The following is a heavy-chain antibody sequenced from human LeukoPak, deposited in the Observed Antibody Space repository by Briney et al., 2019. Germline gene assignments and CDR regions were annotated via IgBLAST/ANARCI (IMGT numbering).Heavy chain of an antibody. CDR3: ARDQSYYGSGSYSYFDY. CDR1: GFTFSSYA. CDR2: ISGSGGST. Sequence: PGGSLRLSCAASGFTFSSYAMSWVRQAPGKGLEWVSAISGSGGSTYYADSVKGRFTISRDNAKNSLYLQMNSLRAEDTAVYYCARDQSYYGSGSYSYFDYWGQGTLVTVSS. D-gene: IGHD3-10*01. J-gene: IGHJ4*02. V-gene: IGHV3-23*01.